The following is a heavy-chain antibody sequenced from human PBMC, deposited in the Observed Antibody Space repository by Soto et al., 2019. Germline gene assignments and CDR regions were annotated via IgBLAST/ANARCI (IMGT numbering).Heavy chain of an antibody. J-gene: IGHJ6*02. CDR3: ARGVGATRVWDDYYGMDV. Sequence: GASVKVSCKASGYTFTGYYMHWVRQAPGQGLEWMGWINPNSGGTNYAQKFQGWVTMTRDTSISTAYMELSRLRSDDTAVYYCARGVGATRVWDDYYGMDVWGQGTTVTVSS. V-gene: IGHV1-2*04. D-gene: IGHD1-26*01. CDR1: GYTFTGYY. CDR2: INPNSGGT.